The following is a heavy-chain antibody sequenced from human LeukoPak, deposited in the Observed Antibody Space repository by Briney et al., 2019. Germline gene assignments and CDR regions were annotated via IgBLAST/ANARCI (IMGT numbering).Heavy chain of an antibody. J-gene: IGHJ5*02. CDR1: GGSISSGGYY. D-gene: IGHD3-10*01. V-gene: IGHV4-31*03. CDR2: IYYSGST. CDR3: ARDQNYYGSGGYYMSPNWFDP. Sequence: SQTLSLTCTVSGGSISSGGYYWSWIRQHPGKGLEWIGYIYYSGSTYYNPSLKSRVTISVDTSKNQFSLKLSSVTAADTAVYYCARDQNYYGSGGYYMSPNWFDPWGQGTLVTVSS.